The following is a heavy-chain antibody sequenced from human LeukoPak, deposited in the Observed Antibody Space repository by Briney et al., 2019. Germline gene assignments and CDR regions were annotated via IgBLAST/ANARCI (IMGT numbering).Heavy chain of an antibody. D-gene: IGHD6-6*01. CDR1: GDSISSRTYY. Sequence: PSQTLSLTCSVSGDSISSRTYYWTWIRQHPEQGLEWIVYIWNSGSTYYNPALKSRVTISVDTSKNQFSLKLTSVTAADTAIYYCARDVSSMFANWFDPWGQGILVIVSS. J-gene: IGHJ5*02. CDR2: IWNSGST. CDR3: ARDVSSMFANWFDP. V-gene: IGHV4-31*03.